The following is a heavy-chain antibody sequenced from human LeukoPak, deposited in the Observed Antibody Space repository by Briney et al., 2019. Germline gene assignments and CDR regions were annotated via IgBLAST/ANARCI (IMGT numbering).Heavy chain of an antibody. Sequence: PGGSLRLSCAASGFTVSSNYMSWVRQAPGEGLEWVSVIYSGGSTYYADSVKGRFTISRDNSKNTLYLQMNSLRAEDTAVYYCASGFCSSTSCYSHYYYVDVCGKGTTVTVSS. V-gene: IGHV3-53*01. CDR3: ASGFCSSTSCYSHYYYVDV. J-gene: IGHJ6*03. CDR1: GFTVSSNY. D-gene: IGHD2-2*01. CDR2: IYSGGST.